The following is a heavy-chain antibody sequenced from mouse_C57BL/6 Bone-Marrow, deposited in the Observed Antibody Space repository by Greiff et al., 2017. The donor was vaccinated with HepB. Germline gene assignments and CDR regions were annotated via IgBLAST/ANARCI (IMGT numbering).Heavy chain of an antibody. V-gene: IGHV1-42*01. CDR1: GYSFTGYY. Sequence: EVQLQQSGPELVKPGASVKISCKASGYSFTGYYMNWVKQSPEKSLEWIGEINPSTGGTTYNQKFKAKATLTVDKSSSTAYMQLKSLTSEDSAVYYCARKACFAYWGQGTLVTVSS. J-gene: IGHJ3*01. CDR2: INPSTGGT. CDR3: ARKACFAY.